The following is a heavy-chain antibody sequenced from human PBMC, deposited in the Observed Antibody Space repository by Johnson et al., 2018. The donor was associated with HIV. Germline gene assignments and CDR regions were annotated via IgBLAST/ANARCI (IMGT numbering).Heavy chain of an antibody. CDR2: ISSSGGTI. CDR1: GFTFNDYY. J-gene: IGHJ3*02. V-gene: IGHV3-11*04. CDR3: ARDQTIQLWSDAFDI. D-gene: IGHD5-18*01. Sequence: QVQLVESGGGLVKPGGSLRLSCAASGFTFNDYYMSWIRQAPGKGLEWVSYISSSGGTIYNADSVKGRFTISRDNAKKSLYLQMNSLRAEDTAVYYCARDQTIQLWSDAFDIWGQGTMVTVSS.